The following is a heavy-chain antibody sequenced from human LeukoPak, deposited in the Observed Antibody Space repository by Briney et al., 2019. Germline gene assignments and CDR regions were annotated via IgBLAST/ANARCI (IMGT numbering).Heavy chain of an antibody. CDR3: ARHQAGDY. CDR1: GYSFSSYW. Sequence: GESLKISCKGSGYSFSSYWIAWVRQMPGKGLEWMGIIYPGDSDTRYSPSFQGQVTISADRSTSTAYLQWSSLKVSDTAMYYCARHQAGDYWGQGTVVNVSP. D-gene: IGHD6-13*01. CDR2: IYPGDSDT. J-gene: IGHJ4*02. V-gene: IGHV5-51*01.